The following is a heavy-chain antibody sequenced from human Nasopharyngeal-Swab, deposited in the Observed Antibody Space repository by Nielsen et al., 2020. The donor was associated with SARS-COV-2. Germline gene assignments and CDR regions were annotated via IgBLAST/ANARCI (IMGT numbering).Heavy chain of an antibody. CDR1: GYSISSGYY. CDR3: ARQEGGLLDY. Sequence: GSLRLSCAVSGYSISSGYYWGWIRQPPGKGLEWIGSIYHSGSTYYNPSLKSRVTISVDTSKNQLSLKLSSVTAADTAVYYCARQEGGLLDYWGQGTLATVSS. V-gene: IGHV4-38-2*01. CDR2: IYHSGST. J-gene: IGHJ4*02. D-gene: IGHD3-16*01.